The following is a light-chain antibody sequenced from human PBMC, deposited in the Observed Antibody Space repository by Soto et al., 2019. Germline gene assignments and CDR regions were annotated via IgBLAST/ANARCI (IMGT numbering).Light chain of an antibody. V-gene: IGKV1-5*03. CDR1: ESIDSW. Sequence: DIQMTQSPSTLSASVGDRVTITCRASESIDSWLAWHHQKPGRAPKLLISKASSLESGVPSRFSGSGFGTEFTLTISSLQPDDFATYYCQQYNSYRAFGQGTKVDNK. CDR3: QQYNSYRA. CDR2: KAS. J-gene: IGKJ1*01.